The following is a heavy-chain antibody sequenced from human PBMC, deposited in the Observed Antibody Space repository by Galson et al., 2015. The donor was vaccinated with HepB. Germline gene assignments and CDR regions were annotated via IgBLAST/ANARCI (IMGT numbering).Heavy chain of an antibody. J-gene: IGHJ6*02. CDR2: ISYDGSNK. CDR1: GFTFNSYG. D-gene: IGHD3-10*01. V-gene: IGHV3-30*03. CDR3: AREGSSGSGTYYPPYYYGLDV. Sequence: SLRLSCAASGFTFNSYGMHWVRQAPGKGLEWVAIISYDGSNKYYGDLVKGRFTISRDNSKHTLYLQMNSLRGDDTAVYYCAREGSSGSGTYYPPYYYGLDVWGQGTTVTASS.